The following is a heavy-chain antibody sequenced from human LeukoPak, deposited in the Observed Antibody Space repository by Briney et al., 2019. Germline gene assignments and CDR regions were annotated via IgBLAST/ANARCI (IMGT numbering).Heavy chain of an antibody. CDR1: GGSFSGYY. Sequence: KTSETLSLTCAVYGGSFSGYYWSWICQPPGKGLEWIGEINHSGSTNYNPSLKSRVTISVDTSKNQFSLKLSSVTAADTAVYYCARGRRYFDWSRQYYFDYWGQGTLVTVSS. CDR3: ARGRRYFDWSRQYYFDY. J-gene: IGHJ4*02. D-gene: IGHD3-9*01. CDR2: INHSGST. V-gene: IGHV4-34*01.